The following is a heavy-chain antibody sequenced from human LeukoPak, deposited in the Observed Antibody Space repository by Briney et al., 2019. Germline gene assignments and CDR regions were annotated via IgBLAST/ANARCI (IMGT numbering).Heavy chain of an antibody. D-gene: IGHD3-22*01. CDR2: INPSGGST. CDR1: GYTFTSYY. Sequence: ASVKVSCKESGYTFTSYYMHWVRQAPGQGLEWMGIINPSGGSTSYAQKFQGRVTMTRDTSTSTVYMELSSLRSEDTAVYYCARDGGTYGIYYYDSSGYSIDYWGQGTLVTVSS. J-gene: IGHJ4*02. CDR3: ARDGGTYGIYYYDSSGYSIDY. V-gene: IGHV1-46*01.